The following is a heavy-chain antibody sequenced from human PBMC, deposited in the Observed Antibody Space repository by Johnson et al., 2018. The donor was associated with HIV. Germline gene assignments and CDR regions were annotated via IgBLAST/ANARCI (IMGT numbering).Heavy chain of an antibody. D-gene: IGHD3-22*01. CDR3: AKDLPYDSRGVDAFDI. V-gene: IGHV3-30*18. J-gene: IGHJ3*02. CDR2: MSYDGSTK. Sequence: QVQLVESGGGVVQPGRSLRLSCVASGFTLSTYGMHWVRQAPGKGLEWVAVMSYDGSTKYYADSVKGRFTISRDNAKNSLYLQMNSLRAEDTAVYYCAKDLPYDSRGVDAFDIWGQGTMVTVSS. CDR1: GFTLSTYG.